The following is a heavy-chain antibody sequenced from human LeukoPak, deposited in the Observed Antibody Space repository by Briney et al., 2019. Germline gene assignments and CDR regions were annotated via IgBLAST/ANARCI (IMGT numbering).Heavy chain of an antibody. CDR2: INTYNGNT. CDR1: GCTFTSYA. J-gene: IGHJ4*02. D-gene: IGHD6-19*01. V-gene: IGHV1-18*01. Sequence: ASVKVSCKASGCTFTSYAFSWVRQAPGQGLEWMGWINTYNGNTDYAQKLQGRVTMTTDTSTSTAYMELRSLRSDDTAVYYCARHSSHSHFDYWGQGTLVTVSS. CDR3: ARHSSHSHFDY.